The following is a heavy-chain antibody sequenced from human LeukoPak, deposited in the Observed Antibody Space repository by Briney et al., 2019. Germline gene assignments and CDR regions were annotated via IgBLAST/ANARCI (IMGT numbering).Heavy chain of an antibody. J-gene: IGHJ5*02. CDR1: GGSMSPYY. CDR2: VYYSGST. D-gene: IGHD2-21*02. CDR3: AREVGDSDSDNWFDP. Sequence: PSETLSLTCAVSGGSMSPYYWSWIRQPPGKGLEWIGYVYYSGSTNYNPSLKSRVTISLDMSKNQFSLNPTSVTAADTAVYYCAREVGDSDSDNWFDPWGQGTLVTVSP. V-gene: IGHV4-59*01.